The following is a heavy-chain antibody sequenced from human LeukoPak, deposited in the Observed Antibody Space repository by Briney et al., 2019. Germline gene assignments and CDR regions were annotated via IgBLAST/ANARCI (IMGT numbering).Heavy chain of an antibody. V-gene: IGHV3-33*08. J-gene: IGHJ4*02. Sequence: PGGSLRLSCAASGFRFSSSGMHWVRRAPGKGLEWVAVISFDGSKKYYADSVKGRFTISRDNAKNSLDLQMNSLRVEDTAVYYCARLGPASSGWPESFDYWGQGTLVTVSS. CDR3: ARLGPASSGWPESFDY. CDR2: ISFDGSKK. D-gene: IGHD6-19*01. CDR1: GFRFSSSG.